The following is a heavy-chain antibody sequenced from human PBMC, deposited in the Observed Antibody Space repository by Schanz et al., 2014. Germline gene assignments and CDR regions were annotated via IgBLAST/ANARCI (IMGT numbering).Heavy chain of an antibody. CDR3: ARVSMEFERGKSYYYYMDV. Sequence: QVQLVQSGTEVKKPGASVKVSCKASGYTFTSYGISWVRQAPGQGLEWMGWISPYNGDTNYALKLQGRVTMTTDTSTGTAYMELHILTSEDTAVYYCARVSMEFERGKSYYYYMDVWGRGTTGTVSS. CDR2: ISPYNGDT. V-gene: IGHV1-18*01. CDR1: GYTFTSYG. J-gene: IGHJ6*03. D-gene: IGHD3-10*01.